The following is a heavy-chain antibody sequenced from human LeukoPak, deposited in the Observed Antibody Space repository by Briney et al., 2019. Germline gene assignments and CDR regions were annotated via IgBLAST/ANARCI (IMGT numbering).Heavy chain of an antibody. CDR1: GGSISSYH. CDR2: IYTSGST. Sequence: KSSETLSLTCTVSGGSISSYHWSWMRQPAGKGLEWIGRIYTSGSTNYNPSLKRRVTMSLDTSKNQFSLKVTSVTAADTALYYCARVLSPLHGRYYYYHMDVWGKGTTVTVSS. J-gene: IGHJ6*03. V-gene: IGHV4-4*07. CDR3: ARVLSPLHGRYYYYHMDV.